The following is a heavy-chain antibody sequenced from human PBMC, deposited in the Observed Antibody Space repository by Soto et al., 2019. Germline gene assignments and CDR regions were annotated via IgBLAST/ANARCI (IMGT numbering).Heavy chain of an antibody. CDR2: ISGSGGST. CDR3: ARDSVRDYLYYYYGMDV. V-gene: IGHV3-23*01. J-gene: IGHJ6*02. CDR1: GFTFSSYA. Sequence: EVQLLESGGGLVQPGGSLRLSCAASGFTFSSYAMTWVRQAPGKGLEWVSAISGSGGSTDYVDSVKGRFTISRDNAKNSLFLQMNSLRADDTAVYYCARDSVRDYLYYYYGMDVWGQGTTVTVSS. D-gene: IGHD4-17*01.